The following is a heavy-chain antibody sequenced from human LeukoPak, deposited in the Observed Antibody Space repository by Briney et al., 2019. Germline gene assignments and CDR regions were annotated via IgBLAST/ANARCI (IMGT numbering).Heavy chain of an antibody. J-gene: IGHJ4*02. Sequence: ASVKVSCKASGYTFTGYYMHWVRQAPGQGLEWMGWINPNSGGTNYAQKFQGRVTMTRDTSISTAYMELSRLRSDDTAVYYCARASFPGRNYYNSSGYCCWGQGTLVTVSS. D-gene: IGHD3-22*01. CDR2: INPNSGGT. V-gene: IGHV1-2*02. CDR1: GYTFTGYY. CDR3: ARASFPGRNYYNSSGYCC.